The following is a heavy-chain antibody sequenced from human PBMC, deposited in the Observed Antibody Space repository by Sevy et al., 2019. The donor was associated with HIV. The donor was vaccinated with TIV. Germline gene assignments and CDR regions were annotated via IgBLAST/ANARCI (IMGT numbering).Heavy chain of an antibody. J-gene: IGHJ3*02. CDR3: ARVPGESVWGSYRDTFDM. D-gene: IGHD3-16*02. CDR1: GDSVSTSSVT. V-gene: IGHV6-1*01. CDR2: TYYRSKWNN. Sequence: SQTLSLTCAISGDSVSTSSVTWNWIRQSPSRGLEWLGRTYYRSKWNNDFAESVESRISINPATSKNQFSLRLTAVTPDDRAVYYCARVPGESVWGSYRDTFDMWGQGTMVTVSS.